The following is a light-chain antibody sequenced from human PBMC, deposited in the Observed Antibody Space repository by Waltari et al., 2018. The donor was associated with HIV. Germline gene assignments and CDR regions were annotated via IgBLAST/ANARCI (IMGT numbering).Light chain of an antibody. CDR1: QSVSSSF. CDR3: QQYDTSLGS. Sequence: EVVLTQSPGTLSLSPGERANLSCRASQSVSSSFLAWYQQKPGQAPRLLIYGASNRATGIPDRFSGSGSGTDFTLTINRLEPEDFAVYYCQQYDTSLGSFGQGTKLEIK. CDR2: GAS. J-gene: IGKJ2*03. V-gene: IGKV3-20*01.